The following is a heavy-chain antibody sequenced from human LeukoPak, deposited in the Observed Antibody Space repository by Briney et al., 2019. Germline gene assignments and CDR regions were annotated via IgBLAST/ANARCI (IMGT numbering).Heavy chain of an antibody. D-gene: IGHD3-10*01. J-gene: IGHJ5*02. Sequence: GGSLRLPCAASEFSVGSNYMTWVRQAPGKGLEWVSLIYSGGSTYYADSVKGRFTISRDNSKNTLYLQMNSLRAEDTAVYYCAKLMEGLLWFGELSAPFDPWGQGTLVTVSS. CDR2: IYSGGST. CDR1: EFSVGSNY. CDR3: AKLMEGLLWFGELSAPFDP. V-gene: IGHV3-53*01.